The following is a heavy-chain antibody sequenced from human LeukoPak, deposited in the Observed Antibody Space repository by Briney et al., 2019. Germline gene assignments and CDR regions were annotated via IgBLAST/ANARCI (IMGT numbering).Heavy chain of an antibody. D-gene: IGHD3-22*01. Sequence: PGGSLRLSCAASGFTFRTSGMNWVRQAPGKGLEWVGFIRSKAYGGTTKNAASVKGRFTISRDDSRSIAYLQMNSLKTEDTAVYYCTRRYNYDSSGYYYVRDAFDIWGQGTMVTVSS. J-gene: IGHJ3*02. CDR2: IRSKAYGGTT. V-gene: IGHV3-49*04. CDR3: TRRYNYDSSGYYYVRDAFDI. CDR1: GFTFRTSG.